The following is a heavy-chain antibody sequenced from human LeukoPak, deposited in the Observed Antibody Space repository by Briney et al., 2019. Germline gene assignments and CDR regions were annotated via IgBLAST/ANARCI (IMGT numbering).Heavy chain of an antibody. D-gene: IGHD3-22*01. Sequence: GASVKVSCKASGFIFTSSAMHWVREARGQRLEWIGGIVVGSGNTNYAQKFQERVTITRDMSTSTAYMELSSLRSEDTAVYYCAADMIADDAFDIWGQGTMVTVSS. CDR3: AADMIADDAFDI. CDR1: GFIFTSSA. V-gene: IGHV1-58*02. CDR2: IVVGSGNT. J-gene: IGHJ3*02.